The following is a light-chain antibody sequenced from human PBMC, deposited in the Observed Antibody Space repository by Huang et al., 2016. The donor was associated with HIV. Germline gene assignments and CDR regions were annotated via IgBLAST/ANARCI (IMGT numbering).Light chain of an antibody. Sequence: EIVMRQSPATLSASPGERATLSCTASQSVSSNVAWVQQTAGQAPRLLIYGAYTRATGTPARFSGNVSGTDFTLTISSLQSEDFAFYYCQQYNNWPRTFGQGTKVEI. V-gene: IGKV3-15*01. CDR3: QQYNNWPRT. CDR1: QSVSSN. CDR2: GAY. J-gene: IGKJ1*01.